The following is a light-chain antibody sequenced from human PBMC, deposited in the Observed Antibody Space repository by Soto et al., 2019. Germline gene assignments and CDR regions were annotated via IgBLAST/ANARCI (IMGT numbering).Light chain of an antibody. V-gene: IGKV1-8*01. Sequence: AIRMTQSPSSLSASTGDRVTITCRASQGISSYLAWYQQKPGKAPQLLIYAASTLHSGVPSRFSGSGSGTDFTLTISSLQPEDFATYYCQQYNAYPWTFGQGTKVDIK. J-gene: IGKJ1*01. CDR1: QGISSY. CDR3: QQYNAYPWT. CDR2: AAS.